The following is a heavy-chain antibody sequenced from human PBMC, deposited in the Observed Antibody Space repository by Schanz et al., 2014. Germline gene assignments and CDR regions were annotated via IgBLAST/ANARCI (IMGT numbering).Heavy chain of an antibody. J-gene: IGHJ6*02. CDR3: ARDTSYGMDV. V-gene: IGHV3-33*01. Sequence: VQLLESGGGLVQPGGSLRLSCAASGFAFSVYGMHWVRQAPGKGPEWVAVIWSDGSTKYYADSVKGRFTISRDNAKISLYLQMNSLRVEDTAVYYCARDTSYGMDVWGQGTTVTVSS. CDR1: GFAFSVYG. CDR2: IWSDGSTK.